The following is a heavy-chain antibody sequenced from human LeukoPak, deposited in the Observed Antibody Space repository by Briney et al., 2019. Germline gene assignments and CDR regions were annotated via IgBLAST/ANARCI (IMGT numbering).Heavy chain of an antibody. D-gene: IGHD3-10*01. CDR3: ARDPQYYYGSGGYYDY. J-gene: IGHJ4*02. CDR1: GYTFTSYG. V-gene: IGHV1-18*04. CDR2: ISAYNGNT. Sequence: AASVKVSCKASGYTFTSYGIGWVRQAPGQGLEWMGWISAYNGNTNYAQKLQGRVTMTTDTSTSTAYMELRSLRSDDTAVYYCARDPQYYYGSGGYYDYWGQGTLVTVSS.